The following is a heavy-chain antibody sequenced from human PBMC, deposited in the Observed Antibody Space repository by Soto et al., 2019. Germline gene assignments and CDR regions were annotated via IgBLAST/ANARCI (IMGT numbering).Heavy chain of an antibody. V-gene: IGHV1-3*01. Sequence: ASVKVSCKASGYTFTSYAMHWVRQAPGQRLEWMGWINAGNGNTKYSQKFQGRVTITRDTSASTAYMELSSLRSEETAVYYCARDIPYYDILTGYYLRYYYGMDVWGKGTTVTVSS. J-gene: IGHJ6*04. CDR3: ARDIPYYDILTGYYLRYYYGMDV. D-gene: IGHD3-9*01. CDR2: INAGNGNT. CDR1: GYTFTSYA.